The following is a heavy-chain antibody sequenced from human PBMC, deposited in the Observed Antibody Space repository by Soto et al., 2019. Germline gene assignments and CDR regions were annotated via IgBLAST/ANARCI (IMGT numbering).Heavy chain of an antibody. CDR1: GFTFSSYS. V-gene: IGHV3-48*02. D-gene: IGHD2-21*02. J-gene: IGHJ4*01. CDR2: ISSSSSTI. CDR3: ARDRSPNPHYCGGDCYPGGHYFDY. Sequence: EVQLVESGGGLVQPGGSLRLSCAASGFTFSSYSMNWVRQAPGKGLEWVSYISSSSSTIYYADSVKGRFTISRDNAKNSLYLQMNSLRDEDTAVYYCARDRSPNPHYCGGDCYPGGHYFDYWGHGTLVTVSS.